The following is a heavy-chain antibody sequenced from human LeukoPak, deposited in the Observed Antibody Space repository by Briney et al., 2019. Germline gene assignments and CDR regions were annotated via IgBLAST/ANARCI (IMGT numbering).Heavy chain of an antibody. CDR1: GFTLSSYA. J-gene: IGHJ4*02. CDR2: ITGSGTGT. D-gene: IGHD3-22*01. Sequence: PGGSLRLSCAASGFTLSSYAMSWVRQAPGKGLEWVSSITGSGTGTYYADSVKGRFTISRDNSENTLYLRMNSLRGGDTAVYYCAKDRPNYYDSSGHYYRRDGDYWGQGTLVTVSS. CDR3: AKDRPNYYDSSGHYYRRDGDY. V-gene: IGHV3-23*01.